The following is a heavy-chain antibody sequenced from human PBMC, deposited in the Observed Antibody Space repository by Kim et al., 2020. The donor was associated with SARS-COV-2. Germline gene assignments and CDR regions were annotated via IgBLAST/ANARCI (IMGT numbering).Heavy chain of an antibody. D-gene: IGHD4-4*01. Sequence: FQGQVTISVDKSINTAYLQWISLKASDTAMYYCARHPDPYDYSLLGFDYWGQGTLVTVSS. V-gene: IGHV5-51*01. CDR3: ARHPDPYDYSLLGFDY. J-gene: IGHJ4*02.